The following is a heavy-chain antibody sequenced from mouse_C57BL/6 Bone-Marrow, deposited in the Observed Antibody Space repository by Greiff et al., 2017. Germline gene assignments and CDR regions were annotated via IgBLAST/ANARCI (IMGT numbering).Heavy chain of an antibody. J-gene: IGHJ3*01. D-gene: IGHD1-1*01. CDR3: ARACYFGSWFAY. Sequence: EVKLVESGGDLVKPGGSLKLSCAASGFTFSSYGMSWVRQTPDKRLEWVATISSGGSYTYYPDSVKGRCTISRDNAKNTLYLQMSSLESEDTAIYNCARACYFGSWFAYWGQGTLVTVSA. V-gene: IGHV5-6*01. CDR2: ISSGGSYT. CDR1: GFTFSSYG.